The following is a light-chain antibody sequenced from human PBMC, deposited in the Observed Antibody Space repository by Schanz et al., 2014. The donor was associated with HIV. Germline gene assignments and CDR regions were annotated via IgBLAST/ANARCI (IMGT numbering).Light chain of an antibody. J-gene: IGKJ1*01. Sequence: EIVLTQSPGSLSLSPGGRATLSCRASQSVSSNFLAWYQQKPNQAPRLLIFGASNRAIGIPDRFSGSESGTDFTLTISRVEPEDYAVYHCQQYGSLPWTFGQGTKVEVK. CDR1: QSVSSNF. CDR2: GAS. V-gene: IGKV3-20*01. CDR3: QQYGSLPWT.